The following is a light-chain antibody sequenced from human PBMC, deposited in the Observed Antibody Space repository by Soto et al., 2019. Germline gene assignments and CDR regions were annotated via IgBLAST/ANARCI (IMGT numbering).Light chain of an antibody. Sequence: QSALTQPASVSGSPGQSITISCTGTNSDVGGYNFVSWYQQHPGKAPKLMIYDVSNRPSGVSNRFSGSKSGNTASLNISGLQAEDEADYYCSSYTSSSIPYAFGIGTKLTVL. CDR1: NSDVGGYNF. CDR2: DVS. CDR3: SSYTSSSIPYA. J-gene: IGLJ1*01. V-gene: IGLV2-14*01.